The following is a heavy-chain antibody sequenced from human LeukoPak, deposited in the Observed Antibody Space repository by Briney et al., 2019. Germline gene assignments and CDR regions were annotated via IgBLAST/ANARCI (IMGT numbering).Heavy chain of an antibody. CDR3: ARTTEGGYTYGYFYYYYMDV. Sequence: SETLSLACTVSGGSISSYYWSWIRQPAGKGLEWIGRIYTSGSTNYNPSLKSRVTISVDTSKNQFSLKLTSVTAADTAVYYCARTTEGGYTYGYFYYYYMDVWGKGTTVTISS. D-gene: IGHD5-18*01. V-gene: IGHV4-4*07. CDR1: GGSISSYY. CDR2: IYTSGST. J-gene: IGHJ6*03.